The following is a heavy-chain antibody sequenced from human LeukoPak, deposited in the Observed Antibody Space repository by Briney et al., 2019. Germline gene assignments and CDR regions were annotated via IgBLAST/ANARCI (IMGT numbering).Heavy chain of an antibody. J-gene: IGHJ4*02. CDR1: GYTFTSYG. D-gene: IGHD3-10*01. Sequence: ASVKVSCKASGYTFTSYGISWVRQAPGQGLEWMGWIIAYNGNTNYAQKLQGRVTMTTDTSTSTAYMELRSLRTDDTAVYYCPRERITMVRGVIKTAEGLDYWGQGTLVTVSS. V-gene: IGHV1-18*01. CDR2: IIAYNGNT. CDR3: PRERITMVRGVIKTAEGLDY.